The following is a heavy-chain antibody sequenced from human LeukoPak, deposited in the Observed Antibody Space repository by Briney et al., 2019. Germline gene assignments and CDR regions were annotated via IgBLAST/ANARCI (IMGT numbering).Heavy chain of an antibody. Sequence: ASVKVSCKASGYTFSGYSMHWVRQAPGHGLEWMGRINPNSGDTNYAQKFQGRVTMTRDTSISTAYMELSRLRSDDTAVYYCARDYCSSTSCLFDYWGQGTLVTVSS. CDR3: ARDYCSSTSCLFDY. V-gene: IGHV1-2*06. J-gene: IGHJ4*02. D-gene: IGHD2-2*01. CDR1: GYTFSGYS. CDR2: INPNSGDT.